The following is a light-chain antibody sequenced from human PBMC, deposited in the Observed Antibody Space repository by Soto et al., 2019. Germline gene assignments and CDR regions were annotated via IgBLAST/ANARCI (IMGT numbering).Light chain of an antibody. J-gene: IGKJ4*01. CDR3: QQFGRSVT. Sequence: EIVLTQSPPTLSLSPGEGATLSCRASQRLLSSYLVWYQQRPGQAPRLLIYEASTRAPGIPDRFSGSGSGTDFILTISRVEPEDFAVYYCQQFGRSVTFGGGTKVEI. V-gene: IGKV3-20*01. CDR2: EAS. CDR1: QRLLSSY.